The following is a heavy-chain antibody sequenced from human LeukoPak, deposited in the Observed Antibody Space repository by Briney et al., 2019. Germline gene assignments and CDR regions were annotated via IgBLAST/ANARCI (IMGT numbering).Heavy chain of an antibody. J-gene: IGHJ5*02. V-gene: IGHV4-34*01. D-gene: IGHD6-19*01. CDR3: ARVGGTIAVAANNWFDP. Sequence: PSETLSLTCAVYGGSFSGYYWSWIRQPPGKGLEWIGEINHSGSTNYNPSLKSRVTISVDTSKNQFSLKLSSVTAADTAVYYCARVGGTIAVAANNWFDPWGQGTLVTVSS. CDR1: GGSFSGYY. CDR2: INHSGST.